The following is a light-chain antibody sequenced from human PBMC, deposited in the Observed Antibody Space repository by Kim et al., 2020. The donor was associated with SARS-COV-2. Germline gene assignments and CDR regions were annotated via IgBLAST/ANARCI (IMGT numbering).Light chain of an antibody. Sequence: DIQMTQSPSSLSASVGDRVTITCRASQRISNYLNWYQQKPGKAPKLLIYAASSLQSGVPSRFSGSGSGTEFTLTISSLQPEDFATYYCQQSYSTPLTFGGGTKVDIK. CDR1: QRISNY. CDR3: QQSYSTPLT. J-gene: IGKJ4*01. CDR2: AAS. V-gene: IGKV1-39*01.